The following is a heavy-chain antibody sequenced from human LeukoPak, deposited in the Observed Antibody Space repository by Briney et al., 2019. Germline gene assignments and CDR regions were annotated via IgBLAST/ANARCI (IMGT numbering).Heavy chain of an antibody. V-gene: IGHV4-61*02. D-gene: IGHD1-20*01. J-gene: IGHJ3*02. Sequence: SETLSLTCTVSGGSVSSGTYYWNWIRQPAEKGLEWIGRIYTSGRTNYNPSLKSRVTISVDTSKNQFSLKLTSVTAADTAVYYCASQTLTDNAFDIWGQGTMVTVSS. CDR3: ASQTLTDNAFDI. CDR2: IYTSGRT. CDR1: GGSVSSGTYY.